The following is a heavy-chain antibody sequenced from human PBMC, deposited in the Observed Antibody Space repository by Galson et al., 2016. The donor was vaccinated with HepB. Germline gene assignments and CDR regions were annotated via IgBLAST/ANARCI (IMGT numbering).Heavy chain of an antibody. CDR3: ASKYQHIYNYGLDV. CDR2: FRPEDGET. V-gene: IGHV1-24*01. CDR1: GYTLNELS. D-gene: IGHD6-13*01. J-gene: IGHJ6*02. Sequence: SVKVSCKVYGYTLNELSIHWVRQAPGKGLEWMGGFRPEDGETVYAQKIQGRVTMTEDTSTHTAYMHLSSLRSEDTAVYYCASKYQHIYNYGLDVWGQGTTVSVSS.